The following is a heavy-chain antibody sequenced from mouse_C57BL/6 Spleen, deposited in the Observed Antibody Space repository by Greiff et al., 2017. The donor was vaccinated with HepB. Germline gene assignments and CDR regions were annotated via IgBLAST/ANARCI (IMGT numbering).Heavy chain of an antibody. D-gene: IGHD4-1*01. CDR1: GYTFTDYN. CDR3: ARDRRFTNWDEEAMDY. V-gene: IGHV1-18*01. CDR2: INPNNGGT. Sequence: VHVKQSGPELVKPGASVKIPCKASGYTFTDYNMDWVKQSHGKSLEWIGDINPNNGGTIYNQKFKGKATLTVDKSSSTAYMKLRSLTSEDTAVYYCARDRRFTNWDEEAMDYWGQGTSVTVSS. J-gene: IGHJ4*01.